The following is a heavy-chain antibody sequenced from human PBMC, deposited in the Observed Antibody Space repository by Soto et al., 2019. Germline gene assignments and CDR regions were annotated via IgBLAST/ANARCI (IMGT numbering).Heavy chain of an antibody. V-gene: IGHV2-70*04. CDR3: ARMTTPHSFAF. CDR2: IDWDDDK. CDR1: GFSLSTVGMH. D-gene: IGHD4-4*01. Sequence: SGPTLVNPTQTLTLTCTFSGFSLSTVGMHVSWIRQPPGKALEWLARIDWDDDKWYSPSLKTRLTISKDTSKNRVVLTMTNMDPVDKATYYSARMTTPHSFAFWGQGTLVTVSS. J-gene: IGHJ4*02.